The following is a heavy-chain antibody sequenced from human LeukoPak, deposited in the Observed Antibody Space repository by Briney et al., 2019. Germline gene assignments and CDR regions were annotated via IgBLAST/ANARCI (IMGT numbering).Heavy chain of an antibody. V-gene: IGHV3-21*01. J-gene: IGHJ3*02. CDR2: ISSSSSYI. Sequence: GGSLRLSCAASGFTFSSYSMNWVRQAPGKGLEWDSSISSSSSYIYYADSVKGRFTISRDNAKNSLYLQMNSLRAEDTAVYYCARDIVATSGDAFDIWGQGTMVTVSS. D-gene: IGHD5-12*01. CDR3: ARDIVATSGDAFDI. CDR1: GFTFSSYS.